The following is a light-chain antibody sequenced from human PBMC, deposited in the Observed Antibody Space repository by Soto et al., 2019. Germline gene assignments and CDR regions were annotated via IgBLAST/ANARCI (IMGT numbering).Light chain of an antibody. CDR1: SGHSSYA. V-gene: IGLV4-69*02. Sequence: QLVLTQSPSASASLGASVKLTCTLSSGHSSYAIAWHQQQPEKGPRYLMKLNSDGSHSKGDVIPDRFSGSSSGAERYLTISSLQSEDECEYYCQTWGTGIWVFGVGTKLTVL. CDR3: QTWGTGIWV. CDR2: LNSDGSH. J-gene: IGLJ3*02.